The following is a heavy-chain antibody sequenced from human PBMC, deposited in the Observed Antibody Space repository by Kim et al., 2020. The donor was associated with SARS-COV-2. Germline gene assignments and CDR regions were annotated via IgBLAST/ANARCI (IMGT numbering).Heavy chain of an antibody. D-gene: IGHD2-2*01. Sequence: GGSLRLSCAASGFTFSSYSMNWVRQAPGKGLEWVSYISSSSSTIYYADSVKGRFTISRDNAKNSLYLQMNSLRAEDTAVYYCARDDSSTIYYYYGMDVWGQGTTVTVSS. CDR1: GFTFSSYS. J-gene: IGHJ6*02. CDR3: ARDDSSTIYYYYGMDV. V-gene: IGHV3-48*04. CDR2: ISSSSSTI.